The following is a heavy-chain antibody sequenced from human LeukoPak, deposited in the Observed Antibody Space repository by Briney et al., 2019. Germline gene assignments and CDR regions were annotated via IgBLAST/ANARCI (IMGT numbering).Heavy chain of an antibody. Sequence: GGSLRLSCAASGFTFSRYWMSWVRQAPGKGLELVANIKQDGSEKYFVDSVKGRFTISRDNAKNSLYLQMNSLRAEDTAVYYCAKDTYEGYCSGGSCLDMDVWGQGTTVTVSS. V-gene: IGHV3-7*03. CDR2: IKQDGSEK. CDR1: GFTFSRYW. CDR3: AKDTYEGYCSGGSCLDMDV. J-gene: IGHJ6*02. D-gene: IGHD2-15*01.